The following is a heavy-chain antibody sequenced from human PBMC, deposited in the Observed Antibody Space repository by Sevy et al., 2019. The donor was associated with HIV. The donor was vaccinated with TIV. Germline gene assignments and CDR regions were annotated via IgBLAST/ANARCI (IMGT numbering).Heavy chain of an antibody. V-gene: IGHV3-7*01. CDR2: INQGGNQK. CDR3: ARGPSGAAAGRFDS. D-gene: IGHD6-13*01. Sequence: GGSLRLSCAASGFTFSSYWINWVRQAPGGGLEGVANINQGGNQKHFMDSVKGRFTISRDNAENAVYLQMNSLRVEDTAVYYCARGPSGAAAGRFDSWGQGTLVTVS. CDR1: GFTFSSYW. J-gene: IGHJ4*02.